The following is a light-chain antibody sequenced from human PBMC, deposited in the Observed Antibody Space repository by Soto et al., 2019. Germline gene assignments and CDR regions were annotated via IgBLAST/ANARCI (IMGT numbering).Light chain of an antibody. V-gene: IGLV1-40*01. CDR2: ANT. CDR1: SSNIGAGYA. Sequence: QSVLTQPPSVSGAPGQRVTISCTGSSSNIGAGYAVHWYQHLPGTAPKLLIYANTNRPSGVPDRFSGSESGTSASLAITGLQAEDEAEYFCFSFTTTSTHVFGTGTKVTVL. J-gene: IGLJ1*01. CDR3: FSFTTTSTHV.